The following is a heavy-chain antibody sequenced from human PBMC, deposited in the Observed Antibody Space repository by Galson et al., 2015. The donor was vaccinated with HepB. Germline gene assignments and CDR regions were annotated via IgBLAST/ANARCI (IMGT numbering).Heavy chain of an antibody. D-gene: IGHD3-3*01. CDR1: GYTFTSYG. J-gene: IGHJ6*03. CDR2: ISAYNGNT. V-gene: IGHV1-18*01. CDR3: ARDGVTIFGVAPYYYYMDV. Sequence: SVKVSCKASGYTFTSYGISWVRQAPGQGLEWMGWISAYNGNTNYAQKLQELQGRVTMSTDTSTSTAYMELRSLRSDDTAVYYCARDGVTIFGVAPYYYYMDVWGKGTTVTVSS.